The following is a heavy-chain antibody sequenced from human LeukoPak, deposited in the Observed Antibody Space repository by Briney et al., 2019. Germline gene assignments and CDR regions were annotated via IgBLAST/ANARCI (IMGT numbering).Heavy chain of an antibody. D-gene: IGHD3-3*01. CDR1: GGSISSSS. CDR3: AGPIFGVVIPDY. CDR2: ISSSSSYI. V-gene: IGHV3-21*01. Sequence: ETLSLTCTVSGGSISSSSYYWGWIRQPPGKGLEWVPSISSSSSYIYYADSVKGRFTISRDNAKNSLYLQMNSLRAEDTAVYYCAGPIFGVVIPDYWGQGTLVTVSS. J-gene: IGHJ4*02.